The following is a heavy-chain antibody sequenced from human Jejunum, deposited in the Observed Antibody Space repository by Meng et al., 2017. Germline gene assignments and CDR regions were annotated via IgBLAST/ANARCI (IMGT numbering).Heavy chain of an antibody. Sequence: GSLRLSCAVYGGSFSGYFWICIRQSPGKGLEWFGEIHPSGTTRHNPSLESRVTISVDTSKNQFSLSLSSVTAADTAVYYCARGIPMGWGLYIDPWGQGTMVTVSS. CDR1: GGSFSGYF. V-gene: IGHV4-34*01. J-gene: IGHJ5*02. CDR3: ARGIPMGWGLYIDP. D-gene: IGHD3-3*01. CDR2: IHPSGTT.